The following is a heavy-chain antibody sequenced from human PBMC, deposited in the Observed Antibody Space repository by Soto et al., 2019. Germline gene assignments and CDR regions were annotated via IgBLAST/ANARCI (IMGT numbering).Heavy chain of an antibody. V-gene: IGHV1-69*02. CDR3: ARAGYSSSWAFDP. D-gene: IGHD6-13*01. CDR1: GGTFSSYT. CDR2: IIPILGIA. Sequence: QVQLVQSVAEVKKPGSSVKVSCKASGGTFSSYTISWVRQAPGQGLEWMGRIIPILGIANYAQKFQGRVTITADKSTSTAYMELSSLRSEDTAVYYCARAGYSSSWAFDPWGQGTLVTVSS. J-gene: IGHJ5*02.